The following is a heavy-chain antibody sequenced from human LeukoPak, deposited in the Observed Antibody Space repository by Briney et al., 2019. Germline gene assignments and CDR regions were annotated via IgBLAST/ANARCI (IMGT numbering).Heavy chain of an antibody. Sequence: SGPTLVNPTQTLTLTCTFSGLSLSTGGVGVGWIRQPPGKALEWLALIYWNDDKRYSPSLRSRLTITKDTSKNHVVLTMTNMDPVDTGTYFCAHRPDGSYINYWGQGTLVTVSS. J-gene: IGHJ4*02. CDR1: GLSLSTGGVG. CDR3: AHRPDGSYINY. CDR2: IYWNDDK. V-gene: IGHV2-5*01. D-gene: IGHD1-26*01.